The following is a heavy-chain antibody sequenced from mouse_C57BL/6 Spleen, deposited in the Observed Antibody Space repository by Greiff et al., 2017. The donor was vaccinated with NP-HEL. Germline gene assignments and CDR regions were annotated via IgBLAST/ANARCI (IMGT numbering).Heavy chain of an antibody. CDR3: ARGSTVVATDAWFAY. V-gene: IGHV1-64*01. J-gene: IGHJ3*01. CDR1: GYTFTSYW. CDR2: IHPNSGST. Sequence: QVQLQQSGAELVKPGASVKLSCKASGYTFTSYWMHWVKQRPGQGLEWIGMIHPNSGSTNYNEKFKSKATLTVDKSSSTAYMELSSLTSEDSAVYYLARGSTVVATDAWFAYWGQGTLLTVSA. D-gene: IGHD1-1*01.